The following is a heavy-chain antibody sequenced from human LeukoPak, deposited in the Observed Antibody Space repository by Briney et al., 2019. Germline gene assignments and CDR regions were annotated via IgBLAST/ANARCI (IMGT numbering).Heavy chain of an antibody. J-gene: IGHJ4*02. CDR2: ISSSSSTI. Sequence: GGSLRLSCAASGFTFSSYSMNWVRQAPGKGLEWVSYISSSSSTIYYADSVKGRFTISRDNAKNSLYLQMNSLRDDDTAVYYCARDTSIFGVVIIFDYWGQGTLATVSS. CDR3: ARDTSIFGVVIIFDY. D-gene: IGHD3-3*01. CDR1: GFTFSSYS. V-gene: IGHV3-48*02.